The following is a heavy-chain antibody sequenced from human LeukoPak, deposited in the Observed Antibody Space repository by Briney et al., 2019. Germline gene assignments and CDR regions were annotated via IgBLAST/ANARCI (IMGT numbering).Heavy chain of an antibody. D-gene: IGHD3-22*01. CDR1: GFTFSSYA. V-gene: IGHV3-23*01. J-gene: IGHJ4*02. CDR3: AKDYVPRITMIVVVPDY. Sequence: GGSLRLSCAASGFTFSSYAMSWVRQAPGKGLEWVSAISGSGGSTYYADSVKGRFTISRDNSKNTLYLQMNSLRAEDTAVYYCAKDYVPRITMIVVVPDYWGQGTLVTVSS. CDR2: ISGSGGST.